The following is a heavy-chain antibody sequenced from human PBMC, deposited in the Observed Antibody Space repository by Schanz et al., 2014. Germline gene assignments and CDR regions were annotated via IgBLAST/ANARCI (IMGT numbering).Heavy chain of an antibody. CDR1: GSSLTTYA. CDR3: ARVKYCTITRCYRTETEGIYYMDV. V-gene: IGHV3-23*04. CDR2: ISSGGGST. Sequence: EVQLVESGGGLEQPGGSLRLSCESSGSSLTTYAMSWVRQAPGKGLEWAQSISSGGGSTYYADSVKGRFTISRDNSKNTLYLQMKSLRAEDTAVYYCARVKYCTITRCYRTETEGIYYMDVWGKGTTVTVSS. D-gene: IGHD2-2*01. J-gene: IGHJ6*03.